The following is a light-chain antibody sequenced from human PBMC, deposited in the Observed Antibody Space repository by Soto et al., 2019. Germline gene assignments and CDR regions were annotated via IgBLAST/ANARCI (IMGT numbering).Light chain of an antibody. Sequence: DIPMTQSPSSLSASVGDRVTITCRASQSISSYLNWYQQKPGKAPKLLIYAASSLQSGVPSRFSGSGSGTDFTLTISSLQPEDFATYYCQQSYSTLSIFTFGPGTKVDIK. J-gene: IGKJ3*01. V-gene: IGKV1-39*01. CDR2: AAS. CDR3: QQSYSTLSIFT. CDR1: QSISSY.